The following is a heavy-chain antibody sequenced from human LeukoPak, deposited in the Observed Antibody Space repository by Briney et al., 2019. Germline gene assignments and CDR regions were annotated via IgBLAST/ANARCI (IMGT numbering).Heavy chain of an antibody. D-gene: IGHD6-19*01. CDR3: AKEGKNIAVAGGYYFDY. Sequence: GGSLRLSCAASGFTFSDYCMSWIRQAPGKGLEWVSAISGSGGSTYYADSVKGRFTISRDNSKNTLYLQMNSLRAEDTAVYYCAKEGKNIAVAGGYYFDYWGQGTLVTVSS. CDR2: ISGSGGST. CDR1: GFTFSDYC. V-gene: IGHV3-23*01. J-gene: IGHJ4*02.